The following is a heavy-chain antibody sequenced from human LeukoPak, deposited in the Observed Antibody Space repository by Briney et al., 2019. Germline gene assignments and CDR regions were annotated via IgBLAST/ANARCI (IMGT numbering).Heavy chain of an antibody. CDR3: ARGKGCHDY. J-gene: IGHJ4*02. Sequence: SGGSLRLSCAVSGITLSNYGMSWVHQAPGRGLEWVAGISGSGGSTNYADSVKGRFTISRDNPKNTLYLQMNSLRAEDTAVYYCARGKGCHDYWGQGTLVTVSS. CDR2: ISGSGGST. V-gene: IGHV3-23*01. CDR1: GITLSNYG.